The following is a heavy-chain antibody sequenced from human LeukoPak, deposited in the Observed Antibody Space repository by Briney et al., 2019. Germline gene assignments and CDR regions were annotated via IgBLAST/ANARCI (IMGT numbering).Heavy chain of an antibody. Sequence: ASVKVSCKASGYTFTSYDINWVRQATGQGLEWMGWMNPNSGNTGYAQKFQGRVTMTRNTSISTACMELSSLRSEDTAVYYCARQETYRTEDWFDPWGQGTLVTVSS. D-gene: IGHD1-14*01. V-gene: IGHV1-8*01. CDR2: MNPNSGNT. CDR3: ARQETYRTEDWFDP. CDR1: GYTFTSYD. J-gene: IGHJ5*02.